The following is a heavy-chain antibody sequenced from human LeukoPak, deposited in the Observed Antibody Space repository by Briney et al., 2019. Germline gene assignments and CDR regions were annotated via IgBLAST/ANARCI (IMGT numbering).Heavy chain of an antibody. J-gene: IGHJ4*02. V-gene: IGHV3-23*01. CDR2: ISNNGGYT. CDR1: GFTFSSSA. D-gene: IGHD2-15*01. Sequence: GGSLRLSCAASGFTFSSSAMSWVRQAPGKGLEWVSAISNNGGYTYYADSVQGRFTISRDNSESTLCLQMNSLRAEDTAVYYCAKQLGYCSDGSCYFPYWGQGTLVTVSS. CDR3: AKQLGYCSDGSCYFPY.